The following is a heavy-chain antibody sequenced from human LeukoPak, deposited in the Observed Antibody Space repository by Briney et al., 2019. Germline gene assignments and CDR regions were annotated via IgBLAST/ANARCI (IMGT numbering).Heavy chain of an antibody. J-gene: IGHJ6*03. V-gene: IGHV3-23*01. CDR3: ANPRGSSGYFITPYYYYMDV. D-gene: IGHD3-22*01. CDR1: GFTFSSYG. Sequence: GGSLRLSCAASGFTFSSYGMSWVRQAPGKGLEWVSAISGSGGSTYYADSVKGRFTISRDNSKNTLYLQMNSLRAEDTAVYYCANPRGSSGYFITPYYYYMDVWGKGTTVTVSS. CDR2: ISGSGGST.